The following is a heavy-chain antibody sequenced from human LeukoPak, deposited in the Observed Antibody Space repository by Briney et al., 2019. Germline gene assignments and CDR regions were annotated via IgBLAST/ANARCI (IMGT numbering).Heavy chain of an antibody. Sequence: ASVKVSCKASGYTFTGYYMHWVRQAPGQGLEWMGWINPNSGGTNYAQKFQGRVTMTRDTSISTAYMELSRLRSDDTAVYYCARDDAQPYDFWSGYYNNWGQGTLVTVSS. CDR2: INPNSGGT. D-gene: IGHD3-3*01. V-gene: IGHV1-2*02. J-gene: IGHJ4*02. CDR1: GYTFTGYY. CDR3: ARDDAQPYDFWSGYYNN.